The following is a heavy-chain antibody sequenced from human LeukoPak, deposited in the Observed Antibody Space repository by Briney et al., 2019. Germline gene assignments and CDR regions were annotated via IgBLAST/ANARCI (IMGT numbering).Heavy chain of an antibody. CDR3: ARGSRRIITMVRGAQMLGNAFDI. Sequence: ASVKVSCKASGYTFTNYWIYWVRQAPGQGLEWMGIINPSGGSTNYAQRFQGRATMTRDTSTNTVYMDLSSLRSEDTAVYYCARGSRRIITMVRGAQMLGNAFDIWGQGTMVTVSS. V-gene: IGHV1-46*01. J-gene: IGHJ3*02. CDR1: GYTFTNYW. CDR2: INPSGGST. D-gene: IGHD3-10*01.